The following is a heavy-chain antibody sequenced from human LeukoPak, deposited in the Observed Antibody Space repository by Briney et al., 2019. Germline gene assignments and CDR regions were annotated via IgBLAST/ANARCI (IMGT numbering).Heavy chain of an antibody. V-gene: IGHV3-33*06. Sequence: PGGSLRLSCGASGFSFSSFAMHWVRQAPGKGLEWVAVNKYYADSVKGRFTISRDNSKNTVYLQMNSLRAEDTAVYYCAKGSGGYSGSGSPHFDSWGQGTLVAVSS. CDR3: AKGSGGYSGSGSPHFDS. J-gene: IGHJ4*02. CDR2: NK. CDR1: GFSFSSFA. D-gene: IGHD3-10*01.